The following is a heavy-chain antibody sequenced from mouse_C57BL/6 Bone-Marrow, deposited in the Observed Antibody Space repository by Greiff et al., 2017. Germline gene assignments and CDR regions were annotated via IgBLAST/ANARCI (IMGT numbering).Heavy chain of an antibody. D-gene: IGHD2-2*01. CDR2: IDPENGDT. CDR1: GFNIKDDY. CDR3: TTAYGSLFDY. V-gene: IGHV14-4*01. J-gene: IGHJ2*01. Sequence: EVQLLESGAELVRPGASVKLSCTASGFNIKDDYMHWVKQRPEQGLEWIGWIDPENGDTEYASKFQGKATITADTSSNTAYLQLSSLTSEDTAVYYCTTAYGSLFDYWGQGTTLTVSS.